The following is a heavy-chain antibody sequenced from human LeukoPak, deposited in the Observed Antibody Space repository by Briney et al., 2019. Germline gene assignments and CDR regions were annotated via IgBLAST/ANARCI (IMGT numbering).Heavy chain of an antibody. CDR3: ARDLGYSDY. V-gene: IGHV3-30*02. CDR1: SFTFSSYG. D-gene: IGHD6-13*01. Sequence: GGSLRLSCAASSFTFSSYGMHWVLQAPGKGLEWVAFIRYDGSNKYYADSVKGRFTISRDNSKNTLYVQMNSLRAEDTAVYYCARDLGYSDYWGQGTLVTVSS. J-gene: IGHJ4*02. CDR2: IRYDGSNK.